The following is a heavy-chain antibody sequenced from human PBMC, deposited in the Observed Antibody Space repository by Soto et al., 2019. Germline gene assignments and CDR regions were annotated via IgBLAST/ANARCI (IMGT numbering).Heavy chain of an antibody. CDR2: IIPIFGTA. V-gene: IGHV1-69*13. Sequence: GASVKVSCKASGGTFSSYAISWVRQAPGQGLEWMGGIIPIFGTANYAQKFQGRVTITADESTSTAYMELSSLRSEDTAVYYCARGGNRIVVVPAASPVYGMDVWGQGTTVTVSS. J-gene: IGHJ6*02. CDR3: ARGGNRIVVVPAASPVYGMDV. CDR1: GGTFSSYA. D-gene: IGHD2-2*01.